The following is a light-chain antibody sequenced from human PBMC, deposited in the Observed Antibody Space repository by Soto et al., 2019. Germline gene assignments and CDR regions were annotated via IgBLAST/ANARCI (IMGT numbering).Light chain of an antibody. CDR3: QQYTDWPLT. J-gene: IGKJ1*01. CDR2: DAS. V-gene: IGKV3-11*01. CDR1: QNVNKY. Sequence: EIVLTQSPATLSLSPGERATLSCRASQNVNKYLAWYQQKPGQSPRLLIYDASKRATGIPPRFSGSGSGTDFTLTISSLESEDFAVYYCQQYTDWPLTFGQGTKVDIK.